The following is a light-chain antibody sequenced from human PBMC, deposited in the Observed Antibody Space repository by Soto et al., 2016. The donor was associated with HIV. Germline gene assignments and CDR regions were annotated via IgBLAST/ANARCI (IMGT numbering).Light chain of an antibody. J-gene: IGLJ2*01. CDR2: DDG. CDR1: NIGSKS. CDR3: QVWDSDTDHVV. Sequence: SYELTQAPSVSVAPGETARITCGGDNIGSKSVHWYQQKPGQAPVLVVYDDGDRPSGIPERFSGSNSGNTATLTINRVEAGDEADYYCQVWDSDTDHVVFGGGTKLTVL. V-gene: IGLV3-21*02.